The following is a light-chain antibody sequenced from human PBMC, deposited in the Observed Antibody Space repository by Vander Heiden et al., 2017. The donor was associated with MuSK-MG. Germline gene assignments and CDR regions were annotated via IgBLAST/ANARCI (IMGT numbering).Light chain of an antibody. J-gene: IGLJ2*01. CDR3: STYAGNNDLV. CDR2: EVI. V-gene: IGLV2-8*01. Sequence: SALTQPPSASGSPGQSVIISCSGTSSDIGTDDYVYWEQQDPGKARQLIIYEVIKRRAGVPDCFSASRSGNTASLTVAGLQAEDEADYYCSTYAGNNDLVFGGGTKPTVL. CDR1: SSDIGTDDY.